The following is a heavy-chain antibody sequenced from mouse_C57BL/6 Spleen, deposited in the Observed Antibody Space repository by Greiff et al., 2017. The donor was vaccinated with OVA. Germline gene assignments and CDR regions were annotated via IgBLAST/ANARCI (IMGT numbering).Heavy chain of an antibody. V-gene: IGHV1-50*01. J-gene: IGHJ4*01. CDR2: IDPSDSYT. CDR1: GYTFTSYW. Sequence: VQLQQPGAELVKPGASVKLSCKASGYTFTSYWMQWVKQRPGQGLEWIGEIDPSDSYTNYNQKFKGKATLTVDTSSSTAYMQLSSLTSEDSAVYYCARSTSVLLRLYAMDYWGQGTSVTGSS. CDR3: ARSTSVLLRLYAMDY. D-gene: IGHD1-2*01.